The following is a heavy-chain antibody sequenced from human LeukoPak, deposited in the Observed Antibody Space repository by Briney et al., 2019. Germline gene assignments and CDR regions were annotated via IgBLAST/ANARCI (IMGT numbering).Heavy chain of an antibody. D-gene: IGHD3-10*01. V-gene: IGHV3-21*01. CDR1: TFTFSSYT. J-gene: IGHJ4*02. CDR2: ISPSGNSK. CDR3: VRDFLGESGAGGY. Sequence: PGGSLRLSCATSTFTFSSYTMNWVRQAPGKGLEWVSSISPSGNSKYHAASVKGRFTISRDNAENSLYMQMNSLRAEDTGVYYCVRDFLGESGAGGYWGQGTLVTVSS.